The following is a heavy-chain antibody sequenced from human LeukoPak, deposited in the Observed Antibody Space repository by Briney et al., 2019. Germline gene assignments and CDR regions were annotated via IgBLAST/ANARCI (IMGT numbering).Heavy chain of an antibody. J-gene: IGHJ4*02. D-gene: IGHD3-22*01. CDR1: GASISTRNW. V-gene: IGHV4-4*02. CDR2: VYHSGRT. CDR3: ARDRYYYDSSGYAGLVDYFDY. Sequence: SGTLSLTCAVSGASISTRNWWSWVRQPPGKGLEWIGEVYHSGRTNYNPSLKSRVSISVDTSKNQFSLKLSSVTAADTAVYYCARDRYYYDSSGYAGLVDYFDYWGQGTLVTVSS.